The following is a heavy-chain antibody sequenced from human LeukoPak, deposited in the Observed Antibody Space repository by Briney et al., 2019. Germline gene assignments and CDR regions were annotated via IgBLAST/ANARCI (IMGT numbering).Heavy chain of an antibody. Sequence: GGSLRLSCAASGFTVSSNYMNWVRQAPGKGLEWVSVFYSGGCTYYTNSVKGRFTISRDNSKNTLYLQMNSLRAEDTAVYYCAREGGGAMIIFDIWGQGTMVTVSS. V-gene: IGHV3-66*01. CDR2: FYSGGCT. D-gene: IGHD3-22*01. J-gene: IGHJ3*02. CDR3: AREGGGAMIIFDI. CDR1: GFTVSSNY.